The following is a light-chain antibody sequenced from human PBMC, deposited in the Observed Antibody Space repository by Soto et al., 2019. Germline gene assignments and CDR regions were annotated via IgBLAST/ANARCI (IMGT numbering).Light chain of an antibody. CDR3: GTWDSNTRV. CDR1: SGHSSVI. V-gene: IGLV4-60*02. J-gene: IGLJ3*02. CDR2: LEGSGSY. Sequence: QSVLTQSSSASASLGSSVKLTCTLSSGHSSVIIAWHQQQPGKAPRYLMKLEGSGSYTKGSGVPDRFSGSSSGADRYLTISNLPYEDEADYSCGTWDSNTRVFGGGTKVTVL.